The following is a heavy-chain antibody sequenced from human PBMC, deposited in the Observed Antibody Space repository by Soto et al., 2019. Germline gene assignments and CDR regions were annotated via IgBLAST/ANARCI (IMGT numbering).Heavy chain of an antibody. Sequence: QVQLVQSGDEVKKPGASVKVSCKASGYIFVNYGIAWVRQAPGQGLEWMGRISPYTGNTHSATQVQGRLTLTTDTSTSTAYMDLGSLTSDDTAVYYCVMVDNYVTPTPQDVWGQGTTVTVSS. V-gene: IGHV1-18*01. CDR3: VMVDNYVTPTPQDV. J-gene: IGHJ6*02. CDR2: ISPYTGNT. CDR1: GYIFVNYG. D-gene: IGHD3-16*01.